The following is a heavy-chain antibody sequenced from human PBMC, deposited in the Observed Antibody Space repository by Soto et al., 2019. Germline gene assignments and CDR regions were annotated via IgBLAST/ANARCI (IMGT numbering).Heavy chain of an antibody. CDR3: ARGHGGTTDY. J-gene: IGHJ4*02. V-gene: IGHV3-21*01. Sequence: EVQLVESGGGLVKPGGSLRLSCAASGFTFSSYSMNWVRQAPGKGLEWVSSISSSSSYIYYADSVKGRFTISRDNARNSLYLQMNSLRAEDTAVYYCARGHGGTTDYWGQGTLVTVSS. D-gene: IGHD1-7*01. CDR2: ISSSSSYI. CDR1: GFTFSSYS.